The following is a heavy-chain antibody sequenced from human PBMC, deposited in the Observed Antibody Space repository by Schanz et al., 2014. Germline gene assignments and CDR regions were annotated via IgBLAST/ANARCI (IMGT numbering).Heavy chain of an antibody. CDR3: ARGGGPEDVFDI. CDR1: GGTFSSFG. D-gene: IGHD5-12*01. V-gene: IGHV1-69*04. Sequence: QVQLVQSEAEVKKPGSSVKVSCKASGGTFSSFGINWVRQAPGQGLEWMGRIIPILGIATYAQRFQGRVTITADKSSDTAYMELSSLRSEDTAVYYCARGGGPEDVFDIWGQGTILTVSS. J-gene: IGHJ3*02. CDR2: IIPILGIA.